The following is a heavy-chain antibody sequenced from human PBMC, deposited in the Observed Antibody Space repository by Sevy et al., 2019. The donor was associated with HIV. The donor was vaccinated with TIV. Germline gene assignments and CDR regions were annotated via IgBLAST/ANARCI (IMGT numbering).Heavy chain of an antibody. D-gene: IGHD3-9*01. V-gene: IGHV1-24*01. CDR1: GYTLTKLS. CDR3: ATVGLRYFGGSSSYQGDWFDR. Sequence: ASVKVSCKVSGYTLTKLSIDWVRQAPGKAVEGVGELDPQYVKTISFQRFQGSLTMTVDTSIDTAYMDLSSLTSGDTAVYYCATVGLRYFGGSSSYQGDWFDRWGQGTLVTVSS. CDR2: LDPQYVKT. J-gene: IGHJ5*02.